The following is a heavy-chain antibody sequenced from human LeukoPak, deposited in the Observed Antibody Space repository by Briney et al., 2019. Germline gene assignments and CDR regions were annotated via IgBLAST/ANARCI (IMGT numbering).Heavy chain of an antibody. V-gene: IGHV3-23*01. D-gene: IGHD3-16*01. J-gene: IGHJ6*02. CDR1: GVTFSSYG. CDR2: IGSSGSST. Sequence: SGGSLRLSCAASGVTFSSYGMSWVRQAPGKGLEWVSSIGSSGSSTYYADSVKGRFTISRDNSKNTLYLQMNSLRAEDTAVYYCARESKNAGDTPANYYYGMDVWGQGTTVTVSS. CDR3: ARESKNAGDTPANYYYGMDV.